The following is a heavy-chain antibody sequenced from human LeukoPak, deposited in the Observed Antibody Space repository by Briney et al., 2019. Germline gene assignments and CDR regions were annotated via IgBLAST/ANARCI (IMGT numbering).Heavy chain of an antibody. Sequence: SETLSLTCTVSGGSISSSSYYWGWIRQPPGKGLEWIGSIYYSGSTYYNPSLKSRVTISVDTSKNQFSLNLSSVTAADTAVYYCARQYSSGWYRFGKDYWGQGTLVTVSS. D-gene: IGHD6-19*01. CDR3: ARQYSSGWYRFGKDY. CDR1: GGSISSSSYY. V-gene: IGHV4-39*01. CDR2: IYYSGST. J-gene: IGHJ4*02.